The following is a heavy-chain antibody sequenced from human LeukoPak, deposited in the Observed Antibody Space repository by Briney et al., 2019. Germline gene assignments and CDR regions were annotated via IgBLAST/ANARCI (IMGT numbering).Heavy chain of an antibody. Sequence: SQTLSLTCTVSGYSISSGYYWGWIRQPPGKGLEWIGSIYHSGSTYYNPSLKSRVTISVDTSKNQFSLKLSSVTAADTAVYYCASLYYYGSGSYPHRNDDCWFDPWGQGTLVTVSS. CDR1: GYSISSGYY. V-gene: IGHV4-38-2*02. CDR2: IYHSGST. CDR3: ASLYYYGSGSYPHRNDDCWFDP. J-gene: IGHJ5*02. D-gene: IGHD3-10*01.